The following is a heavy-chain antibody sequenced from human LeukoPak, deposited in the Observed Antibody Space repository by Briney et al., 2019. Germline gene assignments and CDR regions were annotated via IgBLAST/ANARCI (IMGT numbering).Heavy chain of an antibody. V-gene: IGHV1-69*13. J-gene: IGHJ6*02. Sequence: SVKVSCKASGNSISNYAVSWVRQAPGQGFEWMGGIIPIFGTADYAQKFQGRVTITADQSTSTAYMALSSLKSEDTATYYCTTRACHAGGCSSSFYYYYGLHFWGQGTTVSVSS. CDR2: IIPIFGTA. CDR1: GNSISNYA. D-gene: IGHD3-16*01. CDR3: TTRACHAGGCSSSFYYYYGLHF.